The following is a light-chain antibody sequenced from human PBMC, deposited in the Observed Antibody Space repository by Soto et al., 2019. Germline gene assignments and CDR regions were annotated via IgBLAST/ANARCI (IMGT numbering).Light chain of an antibody. CDR3: QQYYIYPPT. CDR2: AAS. Sequence: AIRMTQSPSSFSASTGDRVTITCRASQSIGTYLAWYQQIPGRAPKLLIFAASTLPRGVPSRFSGSGSGTDFTLTISCLQSEDFATYYCQQYYIYPPTFGGGTKVEIK. V-gene: IGKV1-8*01. J-gene: IGKJ4*01. CDR1: QSIGTY.